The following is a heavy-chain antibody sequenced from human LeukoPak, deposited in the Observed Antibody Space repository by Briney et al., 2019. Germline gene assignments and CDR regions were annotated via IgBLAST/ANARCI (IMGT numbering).Heavy chain of an antibody. J-gene: IGHJ4*02. Sequence: ASVKVSCKASGYTFTSYGISWVRQAPGQGLEWMGGIIPIFGTANYAQKFQGRVTITADESTSTAYMELSSLRSEDTAVYYCARSEAAYYDILTGRGGYFDYWGQGTLVTVSS. D-gene: IGHD3-9*01. V-gene: IGHV1-69*13. CDR2: IIPIFGTA. CDR3: ARSEAAYYDILTGRGGYFDY. CDR1: GYTFTSYG.